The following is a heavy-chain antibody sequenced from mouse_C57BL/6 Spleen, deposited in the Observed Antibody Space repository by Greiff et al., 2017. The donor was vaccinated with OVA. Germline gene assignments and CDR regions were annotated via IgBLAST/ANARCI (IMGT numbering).Heavy chain of an antibody. V-gene: IGHV5-4*01. D-gene: IGHD2-4*01. J-gene: IGHJ4*01. CDR3: ARDQDYDDAMDY. CDR2: ISDGGSYT. CDR1: GFTFSSYA. Sequence: EVKVVESGGGLVKPGGSLKLSCAASGFTFSSYAMSWVRQTPEKRLEWVATISDGGSYTYYPDNVKGRFTISRDNAKNNLYLQMSHLKSEDTAMYYCARDQDYDDAMDYWGQGTSVTVSS.